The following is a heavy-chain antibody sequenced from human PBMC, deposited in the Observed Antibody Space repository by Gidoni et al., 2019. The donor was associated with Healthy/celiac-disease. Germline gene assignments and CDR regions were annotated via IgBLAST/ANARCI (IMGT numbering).Heavy chain of an antibody. V-gene: IGHV3-30*18. CDR1: GFTLSRYG. D-gene: IGHD6-19*01. CDR3: AKDWQWLVSSNGFLVDY. J-gene: IGHJ4*02. CDR2: ISYDGSNK. Sequence: QVQLVESGGGVVQPGRSLRLSCAASGFTLSRYGMHWVRQATGKGLEWVAVISYDGSNKYYADSVKGRFTISRDNSKNTLYLQMNSLRAEDTAVYYCAKDWQWLVSSNGFLVDYWGQGTLVTVSS.